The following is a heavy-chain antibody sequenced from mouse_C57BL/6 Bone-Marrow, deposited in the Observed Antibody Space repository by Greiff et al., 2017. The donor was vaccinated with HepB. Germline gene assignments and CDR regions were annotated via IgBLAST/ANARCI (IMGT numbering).Heavy chain of an antibody. CDR3: ARGLIYYAMDY. V-gene: IGHV5-16*01. CDR1: GFTFSDYY. Sequence: EVKLMESEGGLVQPGSSMKLSCTASGFTFSDYYMAWVRQVPEKGLEWVANINYDGSSTYYLDSLKSRFIISRDNAKNILYLQMSSLKSEDTATYYCARGLIYYAMDYWGQGTSVTVSS. CDR2: INYDGSST. J-gene: IGHJ4*01.